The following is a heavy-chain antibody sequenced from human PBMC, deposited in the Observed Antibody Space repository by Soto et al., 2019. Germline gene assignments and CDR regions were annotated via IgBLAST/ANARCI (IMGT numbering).Heavy chain of an antibody. CDR1: GFTFSSYA. J-gene: IGHJ4*02. D-gene: IGHD3-10*01. CDR3: VREFTPGSPNYDY. CDR2: LTRSATT. V-gene: IGHV3-23*01. Sequence: GGSLRLSCVLSGFTFSSYAMSWVRQAPQKGLEWVSTLTRSATTVYAASVRGRFTISRDNSKNTLYLQMDSLRAEDTAVYYCVREFTPGSPNYDYWGLGTLVTVSS.